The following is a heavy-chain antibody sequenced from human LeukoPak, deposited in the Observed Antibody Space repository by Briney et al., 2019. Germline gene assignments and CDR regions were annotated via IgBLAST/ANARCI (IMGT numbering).Heavy chain of an antibody. V-gene: IGHV3-7*01. J-gene: IGHJ4*02. CDR3: ARGPLYSTIHIFDY. CDR2: IKQDGSEK. D-gene: IGHD4-11*01. Sequence: PGGSLRLSCAASGFTFSSYWMSWVRQAPGKGLEWVANIKQDGSEKYYVDSVKGRFTISRDNAKNSLYLQMNSLRAEDTAVYYCARGPLYSTIHIFDYWGQGTLVTVSS. CDR1: GFTFSSYW.